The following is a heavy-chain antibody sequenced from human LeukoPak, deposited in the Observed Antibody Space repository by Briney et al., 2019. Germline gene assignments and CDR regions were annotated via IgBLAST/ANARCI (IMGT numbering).Heavy chain of an antibody. CDR3: ARVRFHYGGNSGINYFDY. J-gene: IGHJ4*02. D-gene: IGHD4-23*01. V-gene: IGHV4-61*02. CDR1: GGSISSGSYY. CDR2: IYTSGST. Sequence: SETLSLTCTVSGGSISSGSYYWSWIRQPAGKGLEWIGRIYTSGSTNYNPSLKSRVTISVDTSKNQFSLKLSSVTAADTAVYYCARVRFHYGGNSGINYFDYWGQGTLVTVSS.